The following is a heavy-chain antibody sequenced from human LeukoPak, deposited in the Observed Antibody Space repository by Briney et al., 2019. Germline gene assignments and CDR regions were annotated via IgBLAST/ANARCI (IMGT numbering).Heavy chain of an antibody. CDR2: IYHSGST. Sequence: KTSETLSLTCAVYGGSFSGYYWSWIRQPPGKGLEWIGSIYHSGSTYYNPSLKSRVTISVDTSKNQFSLKLSSVTAADTAVYYCARPTYDSSDYEYFQHWGQGTLVTVSS. J-gene: IGHJ1*01. CDR3: ARPTYDSSDYEYFQH. D-gene: IGHD3-22*01. CDR1: GGSFSGYY. V-gene: IGHV4-34*01.